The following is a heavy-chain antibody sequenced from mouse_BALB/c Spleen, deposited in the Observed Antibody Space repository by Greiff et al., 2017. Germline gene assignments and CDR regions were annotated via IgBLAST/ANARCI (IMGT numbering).Heavy chain of an antibody. V-gene: IGHV1-54*01. CDR1: GYAFTNYL. J-gene: IGHJ1*01. D-gene: IGHD1-2*01. Sequence: QVHVKQSGAELVRPGTSVKVSCKASGYAFTNYLIEWVKQRPGQGLEWIGVINPGSGGTNYNEKFKGKATLTADKSSSTAYMQLSSLTSDDSAVYFCARSGDYYGHWYFDVWGAGTTVTVSS. CDR2: INPGSGGT. CDR3: ARSGDYYGHWYFDV.